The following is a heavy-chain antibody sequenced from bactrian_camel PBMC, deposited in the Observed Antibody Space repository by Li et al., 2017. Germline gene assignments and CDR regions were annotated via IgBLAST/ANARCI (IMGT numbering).Heavy chain of an antibody. J-gene: IGHJ4*01. D-gene: IGHD2*01. Sequence: LVESGGGSVQAGGSLRLSCQTSGNTFRRYCMNWFRQAPGKEREGVAAISPYGSKSYAASVKGRFTISRDNAKNTVYLQLDSLKTEDTGKYHCAKGWDSSGDWSDRGQGTQVTVS. V-gene: IGHV3S67*01. CDR3: AKGWDSSGDWSD. CDR1: GNTFRRYC. CDR2: ISPYGSK.